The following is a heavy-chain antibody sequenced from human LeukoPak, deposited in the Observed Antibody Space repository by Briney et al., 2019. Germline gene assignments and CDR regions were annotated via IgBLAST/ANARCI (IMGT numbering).Heavy chain of an antibody. CDR3: ARGPLNFVDGNYGDYGFFDY. CDR1: GGTFSSYA. CDR2: IIPIFGTA. D-gene: IGHD4-17*01. J-gene: IGHJ4*02. V-gene: IGHV1-69*13. Sequence: GASVKVSCKASGGTFSSYAISWVRQAPGQGLEWMGGIIPIFGTANYAQKFQGRVTITADESTSTAYMELSSLRSEDTAVYYCARGPLNFVDGNYGDYGFFDYWGQGTLVTVSS.